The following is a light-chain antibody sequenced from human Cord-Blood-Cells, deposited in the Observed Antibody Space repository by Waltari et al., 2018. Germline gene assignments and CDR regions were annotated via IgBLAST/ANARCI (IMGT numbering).Light chain of an antibody. CDR1: SSAVGGYNY. Sequence: QSALTQPASVSGSPGQSITISCTGTSSAVGGYNYVSWYQQHPGKAPKLMIYDVSTLPSGVSNRFSGSKSGNTASLTISGLQAEDEADYYCSSYTSSSTLVFGTGTKVTVL. CDR3: SSYTSSSTLV. J-gene: IGLJ1*01. CDR2: DVS. V-gene: IGLV2-14*01.